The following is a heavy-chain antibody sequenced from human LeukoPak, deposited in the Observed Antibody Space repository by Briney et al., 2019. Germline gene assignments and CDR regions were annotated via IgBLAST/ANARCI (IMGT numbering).Heavy chain of an antibody. D-gene: IGHD2-2*01. Sequence: SETLSLTCAVYGGSFSGYYWSWIRQPPGKGLEWIGEINHSGSTNYNPSLKSRVTISVDTSKNRFSLKLSSVTAADTAVYYCATPDCSSTSCYEGDAFDIWGQGTMVTVSS. J-gene: IGHJ3*02. CDR3: ATPDCSSTSCYEGDAFDI. V-gene: IGHV4-34*01. CDR1: GGSFSGYY. CDR2: INHSGST.